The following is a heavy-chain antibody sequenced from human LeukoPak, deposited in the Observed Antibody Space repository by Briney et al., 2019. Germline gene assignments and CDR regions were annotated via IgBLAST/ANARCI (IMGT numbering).Heavy chain of an antibody. V-gene: IGHV3-74*01. J-gene: IGHJ4*02. D-gene: IGHD6-6*01. CDR3: ARTAYSTSSLGF. Sequence: AGGSLRLSCVASGFTFSNYWMHWVRQAPGKGLVWVSRINSDGSITNYADSVKGRFTVSRDNAKNTLYLQMNSLGAEDTAVYYCARTAYSTSSLGFWGQGTLVTVSS. CDR2: INSDGSIT. CDR1: GFTFSNYW.